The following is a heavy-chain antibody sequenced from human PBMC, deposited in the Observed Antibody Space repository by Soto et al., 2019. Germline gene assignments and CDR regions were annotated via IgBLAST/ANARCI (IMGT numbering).Heavy chain of an antibody. Sequence: SETLSLTCTVSGGSISSYYWSWIRQPPGKGLEWIGYIYYSGSTSYNPSLKSRVTISVDTSNNQFSLGLSSVTAADTAVYYCARRNYKYPSSWFDPWGQGTLVTVSS. CDR2: IYYSGST. CDR1: GGSISSYY. D-gene: IGHD1-7*01. V-gene: IGHV4-59*08. J-gene: IGHJ5*02. CDR3: ARRNYKYPSSWFDP.